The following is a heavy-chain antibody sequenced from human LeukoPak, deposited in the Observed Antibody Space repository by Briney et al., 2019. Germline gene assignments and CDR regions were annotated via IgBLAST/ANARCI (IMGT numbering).Heavy chain of an antibody. V-gene: IGHV1-46*01. D-gene: IGHD3-22*01. CDR3: ARGGGGKRITMIVVVPAGLVY. CDR1: GYTFTSYY. CDR2: ISPSGGST. Sequence: GASVKVSCKASGYTFTSYYMHWVRQAPGQGLEWMGIISPSGGSTSYAQKFQGRVTMTRDTSTSTVYMELSSLRSEATAVYYCARGGGGKRITMIVVVPAGLVYWGGGTLVTVPS. J-gene: IGHJ4*02.